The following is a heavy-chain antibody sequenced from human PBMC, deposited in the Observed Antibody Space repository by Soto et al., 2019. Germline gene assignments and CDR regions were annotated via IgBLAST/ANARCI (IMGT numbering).Heavy chain of an antibody. Sequence: QVQLVQSGAEVKKPGASVKVSCKASGYTFTSYAMHWVRQAAGQRLEWMGWINAGNGNTKYSQKFQGRVTITRDTSASTAYMELSSLRSEDTAVYYCASAGWEHELDGDGMDVWGQGTTFTVSS. CDR1: GYTFTSYA. J-gene: IGHJ6*02. D-gene: IGHD1-26*01. V-gene: IGHV1-3*01. CDR2: INAGNGNT. CDR3: ASAGWEHELDGDGMDV.